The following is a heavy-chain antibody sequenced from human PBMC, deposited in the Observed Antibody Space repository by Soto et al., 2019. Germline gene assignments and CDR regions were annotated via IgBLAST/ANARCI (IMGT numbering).Heavy chain of an antibody. CDR2: IYATGTT. CDR3: VRDGTKTLRDWFDP. CDR1: GASISGFY. J-gene: IGHJ5*02. V-gene: IGHV4-4*07. Sequence: SETLSLTCTVFGASISGFYWSWIRKSAGKGLEWIGRIYATGTTDYNPSLKSRVMMSVDTSKKQFSLKLRSVTAADTAVYYCVRDGTKTLRDWFDPWGQGISVTVSS. D-gene: IGHD1-1*01.